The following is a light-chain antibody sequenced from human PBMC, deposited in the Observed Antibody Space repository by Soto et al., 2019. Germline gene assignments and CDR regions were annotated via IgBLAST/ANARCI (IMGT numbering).Light chain of an antibody. Sequence: EIVLTQSPATLSLSPGERATLSCRASQSVRSYLAWYQQKPGQAPRLLIHDASSRATGIPARFSGSGSGTDFTLTISIIEPEDFAVYYCQQRTNWPSSTFGQGTRLEIK. J-gene: IGKJ5*01. V-gene: IGKV3-11*01. CDR1: QSVRSY. CDR3: QQRTNWPSST. CDR2: DAS.